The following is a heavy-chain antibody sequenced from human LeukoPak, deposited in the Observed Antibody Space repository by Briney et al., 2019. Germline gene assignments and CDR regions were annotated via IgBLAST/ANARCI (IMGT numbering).Heavy chain of an antibody. J-gene: IGHJ6*02. CDR1: GFTFSDYY. Sequence: GGSLRLSCAASGFTFSDYYMSWIRQAPGKGLEWVSYISSSGSTMYHADSVKGRFTISRDNAKNSLYLQMNSLRAEDTAVYYCARDVDIVVVPAAKYGMDVWGQGTTVTVSS. CDR2: ISSSGSTM. D-gene: IGHD2-2*03. V-gene: IGHV3-11*01. CDR3: ARDVDIVVVPAAKYGMDV.